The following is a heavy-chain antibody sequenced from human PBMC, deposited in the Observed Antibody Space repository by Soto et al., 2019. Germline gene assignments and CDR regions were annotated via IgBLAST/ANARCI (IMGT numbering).Heavy chain of an antibody. D-gene: IGHD1-26*01. V-gene: IGHV3-23*01. CDR3: AKTFGSNWLLDY. CDR1: GFICSDYV. CDR2: MSGSGGSR. J-gene: IGHJ4*02. Sequence: PGGSLRLSCEGSGFICSDYVISWVRQSPEKGLQWVSAMSGSGGSRYYADSVKGRFTISRDNSKNTVYLQMSSLRGDDTAIYYCAKTFGSNWLLDYWGQGTPVTVSS.